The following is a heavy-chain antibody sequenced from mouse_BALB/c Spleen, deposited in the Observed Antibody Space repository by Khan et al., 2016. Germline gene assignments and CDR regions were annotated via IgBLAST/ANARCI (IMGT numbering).Heavy chain of an antibody. J-gene: IGHJ4*01. CDR2: ISYDGSN. CDR1: GYSITSGYY. D-gene: IGHD2-12*01. V-gene: IGHV3-6*02. Sequence: EVQLQESGPGLVKPSQSLYITCSVTGYSITSGYYWNWIRQFPGNNLEWMGKISYDGSNNYNPYIKNRIAIARDTSKNQFFMKLNSVTTEDTATYYCARLRRVYAMDYWGQGTSVTVSS. CDR3: ARLRRVYAMDY.